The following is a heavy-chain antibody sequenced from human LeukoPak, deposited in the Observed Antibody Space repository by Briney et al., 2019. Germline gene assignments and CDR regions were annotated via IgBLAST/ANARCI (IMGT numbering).Heavy chain of an antibody. Sequence: GGSLRLSCAASLFTFSSYAMSWVRQAPGKGLEWVSAISGSGGSTYYADSVKGRFTISRDNSKNTLYLQMNSLRAEDTAVYYCAKKGFGELVIDYWGQGALVTVSS. CDR3: AKKGFGELVIDY. J-gene: IGHJ4*02. V-gene: IGHV3-23*01. CDR2: ISGSGGST. D-gene: IGHD3-10*01. CDR1: LFTFSSYA.